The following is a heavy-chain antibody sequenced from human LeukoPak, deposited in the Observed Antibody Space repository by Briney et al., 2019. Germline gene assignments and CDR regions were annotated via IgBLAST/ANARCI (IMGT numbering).Heavy chain of an antibody. D-gene: IGHD3-9*01. J-gene: IGHJ3*02. V-gene: IGHV3-7*01. CDR2: IKQDGSEK. CDR3: ASLTGTSDAFDI. CDR1: GFTFSSYA. Sequence: GGSLRLSCAASGFTFSSYAMSWVRQAPGKGLEWVANIKQDGSEKYYVDSVKGRFTISRDNAKNSLYLQMNSLRAEDTAVYYCASLTGTSDAFDIWGQGTMVTVSS.